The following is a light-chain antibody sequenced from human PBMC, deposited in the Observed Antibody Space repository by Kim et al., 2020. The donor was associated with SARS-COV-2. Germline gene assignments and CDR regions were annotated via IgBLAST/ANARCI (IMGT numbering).Light chain of an antibody. Sequence: GQAFTLSSTGTNSDVGSGHLVSWYQQHPGKAPKVMIYGDSKRPSGVSNRFSGSKSGNTASLTISGLQAEDEAAYYCCSYAGSSTWVFGGGTQLTVL. V-gene: IGLV2-23*01. J-gene: IGLJ3*02. CDR1: NSDVGSGHL. CDR2: GDS. CDR3: CSYAGSSTWV.